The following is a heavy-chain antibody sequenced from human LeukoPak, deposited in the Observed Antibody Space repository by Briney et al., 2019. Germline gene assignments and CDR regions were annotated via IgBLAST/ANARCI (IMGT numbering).Heavy chain of an antibody. CDR3: ARRRDSSSWYSAFDI. Sequence: ASVKVSCKASGGTFSSYAINWVRQAAGQGLEWMGWMNPNSGNTGYAQKFQGRVTMTRSTSINTAYMELSSLRSEDTAVYYCARRRDSSSWYSAFDIWGQGTMVTVSS. CDR2: MNPNSGNT. J-gene: IGHJ3*02. D-gene: IGHD6-13*01. V-gene: IGHV1-8*02. CDR1: GGTFSSYA.